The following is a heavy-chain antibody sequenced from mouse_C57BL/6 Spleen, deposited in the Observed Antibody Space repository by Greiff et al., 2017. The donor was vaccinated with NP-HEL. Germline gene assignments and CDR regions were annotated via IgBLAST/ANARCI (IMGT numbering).Heavy chain of an antibody. CDR2: ISDGGSYT. V-gene: IGHV5-4*03. Sequence: EVRLVESGGGLVKPGGSLKLSCAASGFTFSSYAMSWVRQTPEKRLEWVATISDGGSYTYYTDNVKGRFTISRDNAKNNLYLQMSHLKSEDTAMYYCARCQFITTAMDYWGQGTSVTVSS. D-gene: IGHD1-1*01. J-gene: IGHJ4*01. CDR1: GFTFSSYA. CDR3: ARCQFITTAMDY.